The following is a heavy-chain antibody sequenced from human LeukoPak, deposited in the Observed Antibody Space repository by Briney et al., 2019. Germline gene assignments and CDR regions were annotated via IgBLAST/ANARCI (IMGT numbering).Heavy chain of an antibody. CDR3: AKGSSGYFVDL. CDR1: GFIFNNYG. D-gene: IGHD3-22*01. J-gene: IGHJ4*02. CDR2: IGNDGGGT. Sequence: GGSQRLSCAASGFIFNNYGLIWVRQAPGKGLEWVSAIGNDGGGTNYADFVKGRFTISRDNSKNTLFLQMNSLRAEDTALYYCAKGSSGYFVDLWGQGTLVTVSS. V-gene: IGHV3-23*01.